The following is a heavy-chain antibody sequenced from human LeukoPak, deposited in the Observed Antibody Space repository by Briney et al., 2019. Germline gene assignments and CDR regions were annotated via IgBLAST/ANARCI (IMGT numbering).Heavy chain of an antibody. V-gene: IGHV4-34*01. CDR2: INHSGST. Sequence: NPSETLSLTCAVYGGSFSGYYWSWIRQPPGKGLEWNGEINHSGSTNYNPSLKSRVTISVDTSKNQFSLKLSSVTAADTAVYYCARGLRLVAFYYYYGMDDWGQGTTVTVSS. D-gene: IGHD6-6*01. CDR1: GGSFSGYY. J-gene: IGHJ6*02. CDR3: ARGLRLVAFYYYYGMDD.